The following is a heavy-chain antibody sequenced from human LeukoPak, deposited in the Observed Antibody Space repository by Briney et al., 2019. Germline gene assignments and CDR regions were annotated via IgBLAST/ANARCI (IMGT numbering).Heavy chain of an antibody. J-gene: IGHJ5*02. CDR2: IYYSGNT. Sequence: SETLSLTCTVSGGSISSSNYYWGWIRQPPGKGLEWIGSIYYSGNTYYNPSLKSRVTISIDTSKNQFSLKPSSVTAADTAVYYCARAVASAAPFDPWGQGTLVTVSS. D-gene: IGHD6-13*01. CDR3: ARAVASAAPFDP. CDR1: GGSISSSNYY. V-gene: IGHV4-39*01.